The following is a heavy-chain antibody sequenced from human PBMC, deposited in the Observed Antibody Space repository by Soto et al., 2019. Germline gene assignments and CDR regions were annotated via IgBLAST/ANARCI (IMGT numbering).Heavy chain of an antibody. D-gene: IGHD4-4*01. V-gene: IGHV3-30*03. CDR2: ISYDGSNK. CDR3: ARKQPGRQLLYGLDY. CDR1: GFTFSSYG. J-gene: IGHJ4*02. Sequence: QVQLVESGGGVVQPGRSLRLSCAASGFTFSSYGMHWVRQAPGKGLEWVAVISYDGSNKYYTDSVKGRFTLSRDNSKNPLHQQMNSLRAEDTAVYYCARKQPGRQLLYGLDYWGQGTLVTVSS.